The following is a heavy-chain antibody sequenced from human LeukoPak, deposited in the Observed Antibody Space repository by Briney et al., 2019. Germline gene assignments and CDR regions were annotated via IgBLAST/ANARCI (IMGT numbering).Heavy chain of an antibody. Sequence: GGSLRLSCAASGFTVSINFMSWVRQAPGKGLEWVSVIYSGGTTYYADSVKGRFTISRDSSKNTLYLQMNTLRVEDTAVYYCARGVSSGWYYFDFWGQGTLVTVS. CDR3: ARGVSSGWYYFDF. CDR2: IYSGGTT. D-gene: IGHD6-19*01. V-gene: IGHV3-66*01. J-gene: IGHJ4*02. CDR1: GFTVSINF.